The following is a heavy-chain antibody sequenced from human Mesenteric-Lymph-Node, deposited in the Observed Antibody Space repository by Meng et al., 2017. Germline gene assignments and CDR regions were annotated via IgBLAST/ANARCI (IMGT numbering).Heavy chain of an antibody. V-gene: IGHV4-34*01. CDR2: INHSGST. CDR3: ARGRYGRRNYFDY. Sequence: QVHLQQWGAGLLKPSETLSLTCAVYGGSFSGYYWSWIRQSPGKGLEWIGEINHSGSTNYKPSLKSPVTISVDTSKNQFSLKLTSVTAADTAVYYCARGRYGRRNYFDYWGQGTLVTVSS. CDR1: GGSFSGYY. J-gene: IGHJ4*02. D-gene: IGHD5-18*01.